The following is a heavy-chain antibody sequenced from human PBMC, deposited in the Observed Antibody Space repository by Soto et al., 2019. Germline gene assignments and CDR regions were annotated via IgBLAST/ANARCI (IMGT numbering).Heavy chain of an antibody. J-gene: IGHJ5*02. CDR1: GYTFTSYG. V-gene: IGHV1-18*01. D-gene: IGHD3-10*01. Sequence: QVQLVQSGAEVKKPGASVKVSCKASGYTFTSYGISWVRQAPGQGLEWMGWISAYNGNTNYAQKLQGRVTMTTDTPTSTAYMELRSLRSDDTAVYYCARGARITMVRGVGWFDPWGQGTLVTVSS. CDR2: ISAYNGNT. CDR3: ARGARITMVRGVGWFDP.